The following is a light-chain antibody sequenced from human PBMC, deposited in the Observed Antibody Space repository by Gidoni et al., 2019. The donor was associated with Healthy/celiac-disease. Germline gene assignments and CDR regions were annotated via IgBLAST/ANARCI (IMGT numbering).Light chain of an antibody. J-gene: IGKJ4*01. V-gene: IGKV3D-20*01. CDR3: QQYGTSALT. Sequence: ETVLTQSPATLSFSPGVRATLSCGASQSVNNNYLAWYQRKPGLAPRLLIYDASTRATGIPDRFSGSGSGSDFTLTISRLEPEVVAVYYCQQYGTSALTCGGGTKVEIK. CDR1: QSVNNNY. CDR2: DAS.